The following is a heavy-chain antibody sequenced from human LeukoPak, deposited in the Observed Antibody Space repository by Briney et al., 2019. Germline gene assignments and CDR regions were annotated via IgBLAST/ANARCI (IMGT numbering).Heavy chain of an antibody. V-gene: IGHV4-39*01. D-gene: IGHD3-9*01. CDR1: GDYIATTNYY. CDR2: VFYSGTT. Sequence: PSETLSLTCNVSGDYIATTNYYWAWIRQAPGKGLEWNASVFYSGTTYYNPSLKSRVTIAMDTSRKQISLRLTSVTVTDTAIYYCARRSRLYRHETTGYHDSWGQGTLVTVSS. J-gene: IGHJ4*02. CDR3: ARRSRLYRHETTGYHDS.